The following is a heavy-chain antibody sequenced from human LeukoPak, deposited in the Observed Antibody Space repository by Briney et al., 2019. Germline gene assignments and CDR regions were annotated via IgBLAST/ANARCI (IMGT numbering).Heavy chain of an antibody. Sequence: ASVKVSCKASGYTFTGYFMHWVRQAPGQGLDWMGWINPNTGGTKYAQKFQGRVTMTRDASIGTAYMELSTVTSDDTAVYFCARVHATGYFSLDLGYWGQGTLVTVSS. D-gene: IGHD3-9*01. CDR1: GYTFTGYF. V-gene: IGHV1-2*02. J-gene: IGHJ4*02. CDR3: ARVHATGYFSLDLGY. CDR2: INPNTGGT.